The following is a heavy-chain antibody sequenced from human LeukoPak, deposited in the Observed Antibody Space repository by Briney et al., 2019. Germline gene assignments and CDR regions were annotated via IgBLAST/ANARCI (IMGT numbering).Heavy chain of an antibody. CDR3: ARAFDA. Sequence: GGSLRLSCAASGFTVSSNYMNWVRPAPGKGLEWVLYISSSGSTIYYADSVKGRFTISRDNANNSLYLQMDSLRAEDTAVYYCARAFDAWGRGTLVSVSS. J-gene: IGHJ5*02. CDR2: ISSSGSTI. V-gene: IGHV3-48*03. CDR1: GFTVSSNY.